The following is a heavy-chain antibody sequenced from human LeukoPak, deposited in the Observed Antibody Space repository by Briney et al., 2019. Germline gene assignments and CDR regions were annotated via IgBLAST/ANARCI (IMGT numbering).Heavy chain of an antibody. CDR1: RLTFSHYG. J-gene: IGHJ4*02. CDR2: INQDGDRT. Sequence: GGSLRLSCAASRLTFSHYGMSWVRQAPGKGLEWVAAINQDGDRTEYVDSVKGRFSISRDSATNSWDLQMSSLRVEDTAVYYCATLVFSGGWCPGYWGQGTLVTVSS. V-gene: IGHV3-7*01. D-gene: IGHD6-19*01. CDR3: ATLVFSGGWCPGY.